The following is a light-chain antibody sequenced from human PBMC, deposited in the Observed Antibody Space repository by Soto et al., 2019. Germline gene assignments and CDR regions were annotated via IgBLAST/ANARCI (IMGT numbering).Light chain of an antibody. CDR2: DVT. CDR1: SSDVGGYNF. CDR3: GSYTSSSSLV. J-gene: IGLJ2*01. Sequence: QSALTQPASVSGSPGQSITISCTGTSSDVGGYNFVSWYQQHPGKAPKLMIFDVTNRPSGVSNRFSGSKSGNTASLTISGLQAEDEAGYYCGSYTSSSSLVFGGGTQLTVL. V-gene: IGLV2-14*03.